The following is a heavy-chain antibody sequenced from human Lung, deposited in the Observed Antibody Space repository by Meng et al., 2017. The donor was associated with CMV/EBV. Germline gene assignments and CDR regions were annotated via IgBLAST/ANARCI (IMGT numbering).Heavy chain of an antibody. D-gene: IGHD6-6*01. J-gene: IGHJ5*02. V-gene: IGHV2-5*02. Sequence: QINSKESGPALVTPTQTLTLTCTFSGFSLSTSGVGVGWIRQPPGKALECLAIIYGDDEKRYSPSLESRLTVTKDTSKNQVVLTMTNMVPVDTATYYCARAAARPSDWFDPWGQGTLVTVSS. CDR2: IYGDDEK. CDR1: GFSLSTSGVG. CDR3: ARAAARPSDWFDP.